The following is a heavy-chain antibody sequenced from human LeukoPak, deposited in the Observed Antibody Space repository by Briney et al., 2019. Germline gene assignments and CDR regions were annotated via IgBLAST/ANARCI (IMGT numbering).Heavy chain of an antibody. CDR2: MNPNSGGT. CDR3: ARGAIFGVTTRGYWMDV. Sequence: GASVKVSRKASGYPFTTYDINWVRQAPGQGLEWVAWMNPNSGGTVYAQKFQGRVTLARDTSIGTAYMELNSLRSEDTAVYYCARGAIFGVTTRGYWMDVWGQGTTVTVSS. D-gene: IGHD3-3*01. J-gene: IGHJ6*02. V-gene: IGHV1-8*01. CDR1: GYPFTTYD.